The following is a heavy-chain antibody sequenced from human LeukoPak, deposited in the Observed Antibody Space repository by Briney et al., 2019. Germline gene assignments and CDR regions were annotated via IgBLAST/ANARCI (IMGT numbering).Heavy chain of an antibody. Sequence: GGSLRLSCAASGFTFSSYAMSWVRQAPGKGLEWVSAISGSGGSTYYADFVKGRFTISRDNSKNTLYLQMNSLRAEDTAVYYCAKDGVEYGYFYWGQGTLVTVSS. D-gene: IGHD5-18*01. CDR2: ISGSGGST. CDR1: GFTFSSYA. V-gene: IGHV3-23*01. J-gene: IGHJ4*02. CDR3: AKDGVEYGYFY.